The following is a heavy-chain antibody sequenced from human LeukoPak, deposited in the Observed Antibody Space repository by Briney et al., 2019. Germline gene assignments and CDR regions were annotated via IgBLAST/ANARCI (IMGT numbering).Heavy chain of an antibody. V-gene: IGHV3-23*01. CDR2: ISGSGGST. CDR3: AKDLWFGELRHYFDY. D-gene: IGHD3-10*01. J-gene: IGHJ4*02. Sequence: PGGSLRLSCAASGFTFSSYAMSWVRQAPGKGLEWVSAISGSGGSTYYADSVKGRFTISRDNSKNTLYLQMNSLRAEDTAVYYCAKDLWFGELRHYFDYWGQGTLVTVSS. CDR1: GFTFSSYA.